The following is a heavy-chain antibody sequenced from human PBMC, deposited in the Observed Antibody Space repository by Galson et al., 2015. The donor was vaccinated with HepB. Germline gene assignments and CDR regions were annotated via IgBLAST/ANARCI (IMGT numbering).Heavy chain of an antibody. Sequence: SLRLSCAASGFTFSSYGMHWVRQAPGKGLEWVAVIWYDGSNKYYADSVKGRFTISRDNSKNTLYLQMNSLRAEDTAVYYCARDSNRDYFDYWGQGTLVTVSS. J-gene: IGHJ4*02. CDR2: IWYDGSNK. D-gene: IGHD3-16*02. CDR1: GFTFSSYG. V-gene: IGHV3-33*01. CDR3: ARDSNRDYFDY.